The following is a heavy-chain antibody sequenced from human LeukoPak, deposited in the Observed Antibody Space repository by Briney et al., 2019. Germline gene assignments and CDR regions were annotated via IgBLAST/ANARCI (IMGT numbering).Heavy chain of an antibody. CDR3: ATYTHWVAGDV. CDR1: GFTFSDSW. CDR2: MNQDGSEK. J-gene: IGHJ6*02. V-gene: IGHV3-7*01. Sequence: GGSLSLSCAASGFTFSDSWMSWVRQAPGKGLEWVANMNQDGSEKDYVDPVKGRFTISRDNARNSLYLQMGSLRAEDTAVYYCATYTHWVAGDVWGQGTTVTVSS. D-gene: IGHD3-16*01.